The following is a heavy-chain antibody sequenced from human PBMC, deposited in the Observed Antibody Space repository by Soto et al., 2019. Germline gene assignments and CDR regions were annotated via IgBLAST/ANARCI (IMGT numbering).Heavy chain of an antibody. CDR3: TRIPGKWCSDYYYFGMDG. D-gene: IGHD2-8*01. CDR2: IFSDDDK. CDR1: GFSLTIPRLG. V-gene: IGHV2-26*01. Sequence: KESGPVLLKPTETLTLTCTVSGFSLTIPRLGVSWVRQPPGKALEWLAHIFSDDDKSYSTSLQSRLTISQDTSKSQVVLSMTNMEPADTATYYCTRIPGKWCSDYYYFGMDGWGQWATFTVSS. J-gene: IGHJ6*02.